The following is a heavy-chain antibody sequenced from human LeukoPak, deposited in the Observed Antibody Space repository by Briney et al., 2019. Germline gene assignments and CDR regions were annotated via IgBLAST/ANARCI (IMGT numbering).Heavy chain of an antibody. V-gene: IGHV1-18*01. D-gene: IGHD2-15*01. J-gene: IGHJ6*03. CDR2: ISAYNGNT. CDR3: ARAAVVVVAATLYYMDV. CDR1: GYTFTSYG. Sequence: ASVKVSCKASGYTFTSYGISWVRQAPGQGLEWMGWISAYNGNTNYAQKLQGRVTMTTDTSTSTAYVELRSLRSDDTAVYYCARAAVVVVAATLYYMDVWGKGTTVTISS.